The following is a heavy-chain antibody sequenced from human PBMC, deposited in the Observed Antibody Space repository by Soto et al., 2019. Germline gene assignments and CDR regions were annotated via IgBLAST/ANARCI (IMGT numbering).Heavy chain of an antibody. CDR3: AREVRDRETGLVPAAIDGMDV. Sequence: QVQLVQSGAEVKKPGSSVKVSCKASGGSFSSYSITWVRQAPGHGLEWIGRIIPIFGIASYAQKFQGRVTITADESTSTAYMELSSLRSHDTAVYYCAREVRDRETGLVPAAIDGMDVWGQGTTVTVS. D-gene: IGHD2-2*01. J-gene: IGHJ6*02. CDR2: IIPIFGIA. V-gene: IGHV1-69*08. CDR1: GGSFSSYS.